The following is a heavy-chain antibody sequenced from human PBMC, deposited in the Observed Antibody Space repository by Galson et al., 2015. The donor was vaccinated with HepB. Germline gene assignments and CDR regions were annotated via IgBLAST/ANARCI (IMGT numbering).Heavy chain of an antibody. Sequence: SLRLSCAASGFTFSSYAMHWVRQAPGKGLEWVAVISYDGSNKYYADSVKGRFTISRDNSKNTLYLQMNSLRAEDTAVYYCARDARDIVATMLDYWGQGTLVTVSS. CDR3: ARDARDIVATMLDY. CDR1: GFTFSSYA. V-gene: IGHV3-30*04. J-gene: IGHJ4*02. D-gene: IGHD5-12*01. CDR2: ISYDGSNK.